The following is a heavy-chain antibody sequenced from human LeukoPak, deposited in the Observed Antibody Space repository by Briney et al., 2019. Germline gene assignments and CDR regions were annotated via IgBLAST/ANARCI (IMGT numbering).Heavy chain of an antibody. Sequence: PSETLSLTCAVYGGSFSGYYWSWLPQPPGKGREWSGEINHSGSTNYNPSLKSRVTISVDTSKNQFSLKVNPVTAADTAVYYCARGPYDYGDYVSAGPDYWGQGTLVTVSS. J-gene: IGHJ4*02. CDR1: GGSFSGYY. D-gene: IGHD4-17*01. CDR2: INHSGST. V-gene: IGHV4-34*01. CDR3: ARGPYDYGDYVSAGPDY.